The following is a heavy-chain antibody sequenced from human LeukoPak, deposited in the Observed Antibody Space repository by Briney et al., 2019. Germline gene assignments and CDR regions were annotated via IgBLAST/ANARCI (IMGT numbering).Heavy chain of an antibody. V-gene: IGHV4-34*01. CDR1: GGSFSGYY. CDR2: INHSGST. D-gene: IGHD3-9*01. J-gene: IGHJ5*02. Sequence: SSETLSLTCAVYGGSFSGYYWSWIRQPPGKGLEWIGEINHSGSTNYNPSLKSRVTISVDTSKNQFSLTLSSVTAADTAVYYCARVPGVYYDRLTGYGSGWFDPWGQGTLVTVSS. CDR3: ARVPGVYYDRLTGYGSGWFDP.